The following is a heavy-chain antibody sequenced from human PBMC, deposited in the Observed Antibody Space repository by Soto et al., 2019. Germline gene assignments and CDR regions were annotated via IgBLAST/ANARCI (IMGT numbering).Heavy chain of an antibody. Sequence: SETLSLTCTVSGGSISSSSHHWAWILQPPGKGLEWIGSIYYSGNTYHNPSLKSRVTISVDTSKNQFSLKLSSVTAADTSVYYCAREENGQSYYWGHGTLVTVS. J-gene: IGHJ4*01. D-gene: IGHD2-8*01. CDR1: GGSISSSSHH. V-gene: IGHV4-39*02. CDR3: AREENGQSYY. CDR2: IYYSGNT.